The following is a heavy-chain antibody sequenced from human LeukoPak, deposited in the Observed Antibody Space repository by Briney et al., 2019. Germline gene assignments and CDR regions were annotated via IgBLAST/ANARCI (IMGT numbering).Heavy chain of an antibody. CDR1: GDSINNHY. V-gene: IGHV4-59*11. Sequence: SETLSLTCTVSGDSINNHYWNWLRQSPGKGLEWIGYIFHFGSPHYNPSLSSRVTTSIDTSKNQFSLELTSVTTADSAIYFCASSRAGYTSGWLFEYWGQGALVTVSS. CDR3: ASSRAGYTSGWLFEY. D-gene: IGHD2-2*02. CDR2: IFHFGSP. J-gene: IGHJ4*02.